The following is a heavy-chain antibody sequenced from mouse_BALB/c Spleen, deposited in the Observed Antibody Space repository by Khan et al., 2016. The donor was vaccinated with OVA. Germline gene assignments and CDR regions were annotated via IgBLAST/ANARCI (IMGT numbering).Heavy chain of an antibody. CDR2: IIPSTVYT. CDR3: ARDVHDYGSGGAVDN. V-gene: IGHV1-4*01. Sequence: QVRLQQSGAELARPGASVKMSCKASGYTFTSYTMHWVKQRPGQGLEWIGYIIPSTVYTNYNQKFKDKATLTADKSSSTAYMQLSSLTSEDSAVYDGARDVHDYGSGGAVDNRGQGTSVTVSS. CDR1: GYTFTSYT. J-gene: IGHJ4*01. D-gene: IGHD1-1*01.